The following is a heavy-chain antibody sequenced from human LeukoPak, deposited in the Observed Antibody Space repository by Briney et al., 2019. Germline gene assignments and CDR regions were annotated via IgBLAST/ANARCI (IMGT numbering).Heavy chain of an antibody. CDR2: IKQDGSEK. Sequence: GGSLRLSCAASGFTFSIYWMSWVRQAPGKGLEWVANIKQDGSEKYYVDSVKGRFTISRDNAKNSLYLQMNSLRAEDTAVYYCARDLLRYFDWFDFWGQGTLVTVSS. D-gene: IGHD3-9*01. J-gene: IGHJ5*01. CDR3: ARDLLRYFDWFDF. CDR1: GFTFSIYW. V-gene: IGHV3-7*01.